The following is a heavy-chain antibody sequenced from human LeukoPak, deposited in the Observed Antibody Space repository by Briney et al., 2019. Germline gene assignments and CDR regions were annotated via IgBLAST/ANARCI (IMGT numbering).Heavy chain of an antibody. V-gene: IGHV3-30*18. CDR1: GFTFSSYG. CDR3: AKESYYYDSSDPGWYFDY. D-gene: IGHD3-22*01. CDR2: ISYDGSNK. Sequence: PGGSLRLSCAASGFTFSSYGMHWVRQAPGKGLEWVAVISYDGSNKYHANSVKGRFTISRDNSKNTLYLQMNSLRAEDTAVYYCAKESYYYDSSDPGWYFDYWGQGTLVTVSS. J-gene: IGHJ4*02.